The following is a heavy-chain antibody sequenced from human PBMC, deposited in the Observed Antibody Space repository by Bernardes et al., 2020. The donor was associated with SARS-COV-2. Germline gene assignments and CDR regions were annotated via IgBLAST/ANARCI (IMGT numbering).Heavy chain of an antibody. Sequence: SETLSLTCAVSGGSIRNNYWSWIRQSPGKGLEWIGSLSYTGHTNYNPSLQSRVTMSVDLSKNQFLLKVESVTAADTAMYYCARLPIDLLCFDFWGLGTLVTVSS. CDR1: GGSIRNNY. V-gene: IGHV4-59*01. CDR3: ARLPIDLLCFDF. J-gene: IGHJ4*02. D-gene: IGHD2-15*01. CDR2: LSYTGHT.